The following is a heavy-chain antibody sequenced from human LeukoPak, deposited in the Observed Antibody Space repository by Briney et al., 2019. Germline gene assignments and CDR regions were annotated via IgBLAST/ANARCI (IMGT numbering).Heavy chain of an antibody. V-gene: IGHV3-23*01. D-gene: IGHD3-22*01. J-gene: IGHJ4*02. Sequence: GGSLRLSCAASGFTFSSYAMSWVRQAPGKGLEWVSAISGSGGSTYYADSVKGRFTISRDNSKNTLYLQMNSLRAEDTAVYYCAKDPGRYYYDSSAFDYWGQGTPATVSS. CDR2: ISGSGGST. CDR3: AKDPGRYYYDSSAFDY. CDR1: GFTFSSYA.